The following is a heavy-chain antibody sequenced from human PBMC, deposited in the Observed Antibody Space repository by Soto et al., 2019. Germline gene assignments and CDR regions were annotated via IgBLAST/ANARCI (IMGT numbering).Heavy chain of an antibody. V-gene: IGHV3-21*01. CDR3: AAEAGELRFLEWSLGGFDY. CDR2: ISSSSSYI. D-gene: IGHD3-3*01. CDR1: GFTFSSYS. J-gene: IGHJ4*02. Sequence: GSLRLSCAASGFTFSSYSMNWVRQAPGKGLEWVSSISSSSSYIYYADSVKGRFTISRDNAKNSLYLQMNSLRAEDTAVYYCAAEAGELRFLEWSLGGFDYWGQGTLVTVSS.